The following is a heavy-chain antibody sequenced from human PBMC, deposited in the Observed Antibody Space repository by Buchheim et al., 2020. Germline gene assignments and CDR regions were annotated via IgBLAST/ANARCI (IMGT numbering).Heavy chain of an antibody. J-gene: IGHJ4*01. V-gene: IGHV3-48*03. CDR3: ARESSLLTMIRGVIRNYIDY. CDR1: GFTFSSYE. Sequence: VQLVESGGGVVQPGASLRLSCAASGFTFSSYEMHWVRQAPGKGLEWVSYISSGGRTVYYADSVKGRFTISRDTAKNSLYLKMNSIREEDTAVYYCARESSLLTMIRGVIRNYIDYRG. CDR2: ISSGGRTV. D-gene: IGHD3-10*01.